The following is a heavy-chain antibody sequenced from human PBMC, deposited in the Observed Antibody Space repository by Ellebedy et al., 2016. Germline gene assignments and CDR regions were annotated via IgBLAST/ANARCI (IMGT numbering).Heavy chain of an antibody. V-gene: IGHV4-59*12. CDR1: GGSISPYY. CDR2: VYYSGRT. Sequence: SETLSLTXSVSGGSISPYYWSWIRLPPGEGLEWIGFVYYSGRTSYNPSLKSRITISVDTSKNQFSLKLSSVTAADTAVYYCARDSGSYFPDYWGQGTLVTVSS. J-gene: IGHJ4*02. D-gene: IGHD1-26*01. CDR3: ARDSGSYFPDY.